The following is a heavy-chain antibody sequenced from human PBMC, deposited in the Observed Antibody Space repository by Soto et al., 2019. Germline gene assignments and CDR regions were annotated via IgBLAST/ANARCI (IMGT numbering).Heavy chain of an antibody. J-gene: IGHJ3*02. V-gene: IGHV3-30*03. D-gene: IGHD1-7*01. Sequence: QVQLVESGGGVVQPGRSLRLSCAASGFTFSSYGMHWVRQAPGKGLEWVAVISYDGSNKYYADSVKGRFTISRDNSKNTLYLQMNSLRAEDTAVYYCAIGPVPRLELSLDAFDIWGQGTMVTVSS. CDR3: AIGPVPRLELSLDAFDI. CDR1: GFTFSSYG. CDR2: ISYDGSNK.